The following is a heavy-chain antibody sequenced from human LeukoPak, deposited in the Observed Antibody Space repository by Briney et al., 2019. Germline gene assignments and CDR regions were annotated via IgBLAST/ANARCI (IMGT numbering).Heavy chain of an antibody. J-gene: IGHJ4*02. CDR1: GFNFSTYW. D-gene: IGHD6-13*01. CDR3: ARGTAATAGIDY. V-gene: IGHV3-74*01. CDR2: INTDGSAT. Sequence: GGSLRLSCAVSGFNFSTYWIHWVRQAPGKGLVWVSLINTDGSATTYGDSAKGRFTVSRDNDKNSLFLEMNSLRGEDTAVYYCARGTAATAGIDYWGQGTLVTVSS.